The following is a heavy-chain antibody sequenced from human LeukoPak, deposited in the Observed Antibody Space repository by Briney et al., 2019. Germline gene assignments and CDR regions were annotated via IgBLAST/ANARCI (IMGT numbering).Heavy chain of an antibody. CDR3: ASRKLGDDY. CDR2: IYYGGST. D-gene: IGHD7-27*01. J-gene: IGHJ4*02. Sequence: SETLSLTCTVSGVSISSYYWSWIRQPPAQGLEWIGYIYYGGSTNYGPPLKSLVTISADTSQNQFSLKLSSVTAADTAVYYCASRKLGDDYWGQGTLVTVSS. V-gene: IGHV4-59*01. CDR1: GVSISSYY.